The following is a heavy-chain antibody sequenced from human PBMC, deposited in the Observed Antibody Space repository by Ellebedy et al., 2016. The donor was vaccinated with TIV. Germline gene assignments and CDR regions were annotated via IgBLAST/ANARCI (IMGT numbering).Heavy chain of an antibody. CDR2: IHYTGYT. J-gene: IGHJ4*02. Sequence: SETLSLTCSVSGTSFNDYYWSWIRQSPGKGLEWIGYIHYTGYTKYTPSLMSRVTISVDTSKNQFSLRLTSVTAADTAVYYCARAVETSRLYFDFWGQGTLVTVSS. CDR3: ARAVETSRLYFDF. CDR1: GTSFNDYY. V-gene: IGHV4-59*08. D-gene: IGHD1-26*01.